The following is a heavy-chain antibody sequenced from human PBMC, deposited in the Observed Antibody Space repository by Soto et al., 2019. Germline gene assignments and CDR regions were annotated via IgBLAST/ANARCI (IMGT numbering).Heavy chain of an antibody. Sequence: SETLSLTCGVYGGASSSFYWSRIRQSPGKGLEWIGEVNHSRSPIYNPSLKPRATISLDASKNQFSLTLNSLTAADTAVYYCAEQTSAGYFDSWGQGTLVPVSS. CDR2: VNHSRSP. J-gene: IGHJ4*02. CDR3: AEQTSAGYFDS. D-gene: IGHD6-13*01. CDR1: GGASSSFY. V-gene: IGHV4-34*01.